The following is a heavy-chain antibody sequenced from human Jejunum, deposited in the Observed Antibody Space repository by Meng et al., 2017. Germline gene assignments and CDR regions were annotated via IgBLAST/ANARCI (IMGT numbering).Heavy chain of an antibody. Sequence: QVQLQQSGPGLVKPSQTLSLTCAISGDSVSSNRALWHWVRQSPSRGLEWLGQTYYRSEWQNHYGVSVKSRITINADTSRNQFSLNLNSVTPEDTAVYYCTTWYGEYWGQGTLVTASS. V-gene: IGHV6-1*01. CDR3: TTWYGEY. J-gene: IGHJ4*02. CDR1: GDSVSSNRAL. D-gene: IGHD3-10*01. CDR2: TYYRSEWQN.